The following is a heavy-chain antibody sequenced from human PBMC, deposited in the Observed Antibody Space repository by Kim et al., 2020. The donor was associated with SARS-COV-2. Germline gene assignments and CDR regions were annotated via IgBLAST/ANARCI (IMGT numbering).Heavy chain of an antibody. J-gene: IGHJ4*02. D-gene: IGHD6-6*01. V-gene: IGHV3-30*02. Sequence: KGRFTIARDNAKNTLYLQMNRLRAEDTAGYYCAKDLWSVGGIGQLATFDDWGQGTLVTVSS. CDR3: AKDLWSVGGIGQLATFDD.